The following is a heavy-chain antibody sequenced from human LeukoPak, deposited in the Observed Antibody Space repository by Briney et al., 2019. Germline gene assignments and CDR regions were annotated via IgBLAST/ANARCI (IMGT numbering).Heavy chain of an antibody. D-gene: IGHD3-22*01. CDR2: MNPNSGNT. CDR1: GYTFTSYD. CDR3: ARSYYDSSGYYYGGTD. J-gene: IGHJ4*02. V-gene: IGHV1-8*03. Sequence: ASVKVSCKASGYTFTSYDINWVRQATGQGLEWMGWMNPNSGNTGYAQKFQGRVTITRNTSISTAYMEPSSLRSEDTAVYYCARSYYDSSGYYYGGTDWGQGTLVTVSS.